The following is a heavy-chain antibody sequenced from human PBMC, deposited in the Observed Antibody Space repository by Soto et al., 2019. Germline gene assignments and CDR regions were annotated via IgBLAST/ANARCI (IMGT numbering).Heavy chain of an antibody. CDR3: ATPAVAAHEYFQH. J-gene: IGHJ1*01. D-gene: IGHD6-19*01. Sequence: GASVKVSCKASGYTFTSYDINWVRQAPGKGLEWMGGFDPEDGETIYAQKFQGRVTMTEDTSTDTAYMELSSLRSEDTAVYYCATPAVAAHEYFQHWGQGTLVTVSS. CDR2: FDPEDGET. V-gene: IGHV1-24*01. CDR1: GYTFTSYD.